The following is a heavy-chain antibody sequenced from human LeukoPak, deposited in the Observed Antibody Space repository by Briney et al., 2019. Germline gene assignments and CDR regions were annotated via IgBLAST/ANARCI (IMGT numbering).Heavy chain of an antibody. J-gene: IGHJ3*02. Sequence: GGSLRLSCAASGFTVSSNYMSWVRQAPGKGLEWVSVIYSGGSTYYADSVKGRFTISRDNSKNTLYLQMNSLRAEDTAVYYCARALPAANDAFDIWGQGTMVTVSS. CDR3: ARALPAANDAFDI. D-gene: IGHD2-2*01. CDR2: IYSGGST. V-gene: IGHV3-53*01. CDR1: GFTVSSNY.